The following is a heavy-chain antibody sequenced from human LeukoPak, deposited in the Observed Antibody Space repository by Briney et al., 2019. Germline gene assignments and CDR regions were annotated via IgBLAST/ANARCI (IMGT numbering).Heavy chain of an antibody. CDR2: ITLYNGNT. J-gene: IGHJ4*02. Sequence: GASVKVSCKASGYTFTCCSLHWLQQAPGQGLERMRWITLYNGNTNYAKKFQGRVTITRDMSLRTAYIELSCLRSEDSAVYYWARYTTVTTQQLDYWGQGTLVTVSS. D-gene: IGHD4-11*01. V-gene: IGHV1-68*01. CDR3: ARYTTVTTQQLDY. CDR1: GYTFTCCS.